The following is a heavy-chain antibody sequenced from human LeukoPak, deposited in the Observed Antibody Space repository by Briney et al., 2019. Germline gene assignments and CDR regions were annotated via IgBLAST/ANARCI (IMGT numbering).Heavy chain of an antibody. Sequence: GGSLRLSCAASGFTFSSYWMHWVRQAPGKGLVWVSRINTDGSSTSYADSVKGRFTISRDNAKNTLYLQMNSLRAEDTAVYCCARVDIAAAGTTRGYFDLWGRGTLVTVSS. D-gene: IGHD6-13*01. CDR3: ARVDIAAAGTTRGYFDL. J-gene: IGHJ2*01. CDR1: GFTFSSYW. V-gene: IGHV3-74*01. CDR2: INTDGSST.